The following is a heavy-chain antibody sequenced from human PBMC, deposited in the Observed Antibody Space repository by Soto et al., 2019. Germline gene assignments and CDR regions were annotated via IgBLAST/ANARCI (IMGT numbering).Heavy chain of an antibody. CDR1: GFTFSSYA. CDR2: ISGGGGVST. V-gene: IGHV3-23*01. CDR3: AKDAISMDRGVNNWFDP. Sequence: EVQLLESGGGLVQPGGSLTLSCAASGFTFSSYAMTWVRQAPGKGLEWVSGISGGGGVSTYYADSVKGRFTISRDNSMNTLYLQMNRLRAEDTAVYYCAKDAISMDRGVNNWFDPWGQGTLVTVSS. J-gene: IGHJ5*02. D-gene: IGHD3-10*01.